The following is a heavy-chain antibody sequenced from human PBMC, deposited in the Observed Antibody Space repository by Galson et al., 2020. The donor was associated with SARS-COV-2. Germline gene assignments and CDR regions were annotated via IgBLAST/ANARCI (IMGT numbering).Heavy chain of an antibody. CDR3: ARHRISYVHNFGY. V-gene: IGHV4-39*01. D-gene: IGHD5-18*01. J-gene: IGHJ4*02. Sequence: SETLSLTCTVSGDSISSGGNYWAWIRQPPGKGLEWIGSLSYGGGTYYTSSLKGRVTISVDTSQNLFSLKLNSVTAADTAVYFCARHRISYVHNFGYWGKGTRVNVSS. CDR1: GDSISSGGNY. CDR2: LSYGGGT.